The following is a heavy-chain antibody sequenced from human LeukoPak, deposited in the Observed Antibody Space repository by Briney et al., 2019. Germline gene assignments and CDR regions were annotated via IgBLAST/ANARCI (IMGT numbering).Heavy chain of an antibody. CDR3: ARQVAVAAWEY. D-gene: IGHD6-19*01. CDR2: IFPGDSDT. CDR1: TYTFSNYW. V-gene: IGHV5-51*01. Sequence: GGSLKISCKGSTYTFSNYWIGWVRQMPGKGLEWMGFIFPGDSDTRYSPSFQGQVTISADKSISTAYLQWSSLKASDTAMYYCARQVAVAAWEYWGQGTLVTVSS. J-gene: IGHJ4*02.